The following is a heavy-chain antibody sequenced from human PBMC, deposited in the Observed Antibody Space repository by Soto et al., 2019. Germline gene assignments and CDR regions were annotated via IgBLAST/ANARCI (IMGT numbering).Heavy chain of an antibody. Sequence: QVQLVQSGAEVKKPGSSVKVSCKASGGTFSSYAISWVRQAPGQGLEWMGGIIPIFGTANYAQKFQGRVTITADESTSTAYMELSSLRSEDTAVYYCASRKGYYGSGSYRYYYYYGMDVWGLGTTVTVSS. J-gene: IGHJ6*02. CDR1: GGTFSSYA. CDR2: IIPIFGTA. CDR3: ASRKGYYGSGSYRYYYYYGMDV. D-gene: IGHD3-10*01. V-gene: IGHV1-69*01.